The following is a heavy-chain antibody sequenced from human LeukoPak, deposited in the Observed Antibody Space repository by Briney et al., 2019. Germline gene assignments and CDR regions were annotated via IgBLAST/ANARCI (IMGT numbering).Heavy chain of an antibody. CDR3: ARGGTVRNGMDV. Sequence: SETLSLTCTVSGGSISSYYWSWIRQPPGKGLEWIGFIYHAGNTYYNPSLESRVTISIDRSKNQFSLKLSSVTAADTAVYYCARGGTVRNGMDVWGQGTTVTVSS. CDR1: GGSISSYY. D-gene: IGHD1-26*01. V-gene: IGHV4-59*01. CDR2: IYHAGNT. J-gene: IGHJ6*02.